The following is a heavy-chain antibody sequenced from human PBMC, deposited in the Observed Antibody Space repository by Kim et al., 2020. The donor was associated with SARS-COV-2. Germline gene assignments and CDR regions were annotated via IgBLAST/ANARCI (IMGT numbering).Heavy chain of an antibody. V-gene: IGHV4-61*02. CDR1: GGSISSGSYY. CDR2: IYTSGST. CDR3: AATYYDILTGLRRPTNPANNWFDP. D-gene: IGHD3-9*01. J-gene: IGHJ5*02. Sequence: SETLSLTCTVSGGSISSGSYYWTWIRQPAGKGLEWIGRIYTSGSTNYNPSLKSRVTISVDTSKNQFSRKLSSVTAADTAVYYCAATYYDILTGLRRPTNPANNWFDPWGQGTLVTVSS.